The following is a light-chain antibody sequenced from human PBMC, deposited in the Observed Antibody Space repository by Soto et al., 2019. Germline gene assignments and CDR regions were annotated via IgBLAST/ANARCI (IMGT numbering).Light chain of an antibody. CDR3: SSYSPTTPLV. J-gene: IGLJ1*01. CDR1: SSDVGGYDY. CDR2: EVN. Sequence: QSALTQPASVSGSPGQSVTISCTGASSDVGGYDYVSWYQQHPGKAPTLILFEVNNRPAGVSNLFSGSKSGNTASLIISGLQADDEADYYCSSYSPTTPLVFGSGTKLTV. V-gene: IGLV2-14*01.